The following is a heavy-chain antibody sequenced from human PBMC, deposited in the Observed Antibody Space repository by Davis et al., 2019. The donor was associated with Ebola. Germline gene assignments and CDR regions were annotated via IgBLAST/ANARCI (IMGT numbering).Heavy chain of an antibody. J-gene: IGHJ4*02. CDR2: IKQDGSEK. CDR1: GFTFSSYW. V-gene: IGHV3-7*03. CDR3: AKARYTAMVFYFDY. D-gene: IGHD5-18*01. Sequence: GGSLRLSCAASGFTFSSYWMSWVRQAPGKGLEWVANIKQDGSEKYYVDSVKGRFTISRDNSKNTLYLQMNSLRAEDTAVYYCAKARYTAMVFYFDYWGQGTLVTVSS.